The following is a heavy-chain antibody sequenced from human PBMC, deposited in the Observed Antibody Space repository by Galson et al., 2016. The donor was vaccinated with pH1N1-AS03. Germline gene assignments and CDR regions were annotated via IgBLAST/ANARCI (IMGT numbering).Heavy chain of an antibody. Sequence: PALVKPTQTLTLTCTFSGFSLSTSEVGVGWIRQHPGKALEWLALISGNDNKFYRPSLRSRVTITKDTSKNQVVLTMTNMDPEDTATYYCGHSNGGYWGQGILVTVSS. D-gene: IGHD2-8*01. CDR1: GFSLSTSEVG. CDR3: GHSNGGY. J-gene: IGHJ4*02. CDR2: ISGNDNK. V-gene: IGHV2-5*01.